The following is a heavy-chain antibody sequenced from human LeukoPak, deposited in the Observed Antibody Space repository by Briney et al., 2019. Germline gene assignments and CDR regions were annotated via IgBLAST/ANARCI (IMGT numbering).Heavy chain of an antibody. Sequence: GGSLRLSCAASGFTFDIYAMTWVRQAPGKGLVWVSGVTHSGDSTYCADSVKGRFTISRDNSKDTLYLQMNSLRAEDTAVYFCAKVAVTGPSFDYWGQGTLVSVSS. J-gene: IGHJ4*02. D-gene: IGHD6-19*01. CDR1: GFTFDIYA. V-gene: IGHV3-23*01. CDR3: AKVAVTGPSFDY. CDR2: VTHSGDST.